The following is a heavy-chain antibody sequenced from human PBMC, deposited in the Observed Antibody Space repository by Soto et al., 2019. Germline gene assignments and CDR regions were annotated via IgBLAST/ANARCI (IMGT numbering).Heavy chain of an antibody. CDR1: GGSISSGDYY. V-gene: IGHV4-30-4*01. CDR2: IYYSGST. Sequence: SETLSLTCTVSGGSISSGDYYWSWIRQPPGKGLEWIGYIYYSGSTYYNPSLKSRVTTSVDTSKNQFSLKLSSVTAADTAIYYCARGYGRNFDYWGQGTLVTVSS. CDR3: ARGYGRNFDY. J-gene: IGHJ4*02. D-gene: IGHD5-18*01.